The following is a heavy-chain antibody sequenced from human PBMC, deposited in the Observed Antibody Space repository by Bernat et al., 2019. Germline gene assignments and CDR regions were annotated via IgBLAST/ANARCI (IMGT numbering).Heavy chain of an antibody. CDR3: ARDEYSSSWYFDY. V-gene: IGHV3-21*01. CDR1: GFTFSSYS. J-gene: IGHJ4*02. CDR2: ISSSSSYI. Sequence: EVQLVESGGGLVKPGGSLRLSCAASGFTFSSYSMNWVRQAPGKGLEWVSSISSSSSYIYYADSVKGRFTISRDNAKNSLYLQMNSLRAEDTAVYYCARDEYSSSWYFDYWGQGTLVTVSS. D-gene: IGHD6-13*01.